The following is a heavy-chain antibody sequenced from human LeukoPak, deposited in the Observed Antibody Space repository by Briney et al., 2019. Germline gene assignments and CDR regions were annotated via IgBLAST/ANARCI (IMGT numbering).Heavy chain of an antibody. CDR1: GGSFSSYY. J-gene: IGHJ4*02. CDR3: ARYKGRYYYDSNFDY. Sequence: KPSETLSLTCAVYGGSFSSYYWSWIRQPPGKGLEWIGYIYYSGSTNYNPSLKSRVTISVDTSKNQFSLKLSSVTAADTAVYYCARYKGRYYYDSNFDYWGQGTLVTVSS. CDR2: IYYSGST. D-gene: IGHD3-22*01. V-gene: IGHV4-59*01.